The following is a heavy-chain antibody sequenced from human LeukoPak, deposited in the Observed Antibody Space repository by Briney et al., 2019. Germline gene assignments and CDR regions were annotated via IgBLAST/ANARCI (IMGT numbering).Heavy chain of an antibody. CDR3: ATPHYGSGSYYNLDY. J-gene: IGHJ4*02. D-gene: IGHD3-10*01. CDR1: GGTFSGYA. CDR2: IIPIFGTA. Sequence: ASVKVSCKASGGTFSGYAISWVRQAPGQGLEWMGRIIPIFGTANYAQKFRGRVTITTDESTSTAYMELSSLRSEDTAVYYCATPHYGSGSYYNLDYWGQGTLVTVSS. V-gene: IGHV1-69*05.